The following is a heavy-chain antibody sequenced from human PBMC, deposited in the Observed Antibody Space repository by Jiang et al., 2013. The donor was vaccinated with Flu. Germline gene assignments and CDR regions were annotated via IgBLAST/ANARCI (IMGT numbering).Heavy chain of an antibody. CDR3: ARPGSGSSSWYGADAFDI. CDR2: IYPGDSDT. CDR1: GYTFSTSW. Sequence: GAEVKKPGESLTISCKGSGYTFSTSWINWVRQVPGKGLEWMGIIYPGDSDTRYSPSFQGQVTISADKSISTAYLQWSSLKASDTAMYYCARPGSGSSSWYGADAFDIWGQGTMVTVSS. V-gene: IGHV5-51*03. J-gene: IGHJ3*02. D-gene: IGHD6-13*01.